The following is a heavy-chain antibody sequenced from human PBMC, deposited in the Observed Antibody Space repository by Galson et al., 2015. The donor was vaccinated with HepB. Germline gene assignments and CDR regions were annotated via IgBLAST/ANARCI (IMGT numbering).Heavy chain of an antibody. Sequence: SVKVSCKASGGTFSSYTISWVRQAPGQGLEWMGRIIPILGIANYAQKFQGRVTITADKSTSTAYMELSSLRSEDTAVYYCARDYGVSVAGGGFDYWGQGTLVTVSS. CDR3: ARDYGVSVAGGGFDY. CDR1: GGTFSSYT. CDR2: IIPILGIA. V-gene: IGHV1-69*04. D-gene: IGHD6-19*01. J-gene: IGHJ4*02.